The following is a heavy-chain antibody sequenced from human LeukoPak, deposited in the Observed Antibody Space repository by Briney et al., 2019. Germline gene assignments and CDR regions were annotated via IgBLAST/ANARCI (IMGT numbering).Heavy chain of an antibody. Sequence: SETLSLTCTVSGGSIGSYYWGWIRQPPGKGLEWIGYIYSSGSANYNPSLKSRVTISVDTSKNQFSLKLSSVTAADTAVYYCARLTPPSITMVRGARGYYYMDVWGKGTTVTISS. J-gene: IGHJ6*03. CDR1: GGSIGSYY. D-gene: IGHD3-10*01. V-gene: IGHV4-59*01. CDR2: IYSSGSA. CDR3: ARLTPPSITMVRGARGYYYMDV.